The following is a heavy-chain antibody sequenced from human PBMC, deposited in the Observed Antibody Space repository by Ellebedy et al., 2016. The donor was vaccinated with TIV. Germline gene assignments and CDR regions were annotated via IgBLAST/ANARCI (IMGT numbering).Heavy chain of an antibody. J-gene: IGHJ4*02. Sequence: AASVKVSCKASGFTFSAYGMTWVRQAPGRGLEWMGWISTYNGNTNYAQNLQGRVTMTRDTSTSTVYMELSSLSSEDTAVYYCARASGDDWGQGTQVTVSS. D-gene: IGHD3-3*01. V-gene: IGHV1-18*04. CDR2: ISTYNGNT. CDR3: ARASGDD. CDR1: GFTFSAYG.